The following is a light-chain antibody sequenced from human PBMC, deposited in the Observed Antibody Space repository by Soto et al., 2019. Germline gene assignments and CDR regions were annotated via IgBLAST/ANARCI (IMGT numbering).Light chain of an antibody. Sequence: DLVMTQTPRSLSVTPGQPASISCKSTQSLLHSDGKTYVYWYLQKPGQPPQLLIYEISNRFSGVXDXXSGSGSGTDFTLRISRVEAEDVGVYYCLQPFQLPFTFGPGTKVEIK. CDR3: LQPFQLPFT. V-gene: IGKV2D-29*01. CDR1: QSLLHSDGKTY. J-gene: IGKJ3*01. CDR2: EIS.